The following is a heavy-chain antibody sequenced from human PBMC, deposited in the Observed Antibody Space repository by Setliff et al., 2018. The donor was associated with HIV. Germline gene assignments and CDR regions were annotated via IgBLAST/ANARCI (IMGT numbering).Heavy chain of an antibody. V-gene: IGHV5-51*01. CDR3: ARRDGPSMNACQI. CDR1: DYTFPTYW. D-gene: IGHD2-2*01. Sequence: GESLKISCKALDYTFPTYWIGWVRQMPGEGLEWMGIIYPDDSNLRYNPSFQNQVTIPADKSITTAYLQINNLKASDTATYYWARRDGPSMNACQIWGPGTEVTVAS. J-gene: IGHJ3*01. CDR2: IYPDDSNL.